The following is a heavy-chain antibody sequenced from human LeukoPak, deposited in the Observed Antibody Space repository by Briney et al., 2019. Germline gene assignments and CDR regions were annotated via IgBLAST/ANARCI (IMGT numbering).Heavy chain of an antibody. J-gene: IGHJ3*02. V-gene: IGHV4-4*07. CDR1: GGSISSYY. CDR3: ARDPITMVRGVNSDDAFDI. CDR2: IYSSGST. Sequence: PSETLSLTCTVSGGSISSYYWSWIRQPGGKGLEWIGRIYSSGSTNYNPSLKSRVTMSVDTSKNQFSLKLSSVTAADTAVYYCARDPITMVRGVNSDDAFDIWGQGTMVTVSS. D-gene: IGHD3-10*01.